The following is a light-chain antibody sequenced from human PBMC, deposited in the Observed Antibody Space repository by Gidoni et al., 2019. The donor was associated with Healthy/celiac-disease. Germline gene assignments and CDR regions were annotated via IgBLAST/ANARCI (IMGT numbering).Light chain of an antibody. CDR1: QSVSST. Sequence: DRVITQYPATLSVSQGERATLSCRARQSVSSTLAWYQQKPGQAPRLLIYGASTRATGIPASFSGSGSGTEFTLTISSLQSEDFAVYYCQQYNNWPRTFGQGTKVEIK. CDR3: QQYNNWPRT. V-gene: IGKV3-15*01. CDR2: GAS. J-gene: IGKJ1*01.